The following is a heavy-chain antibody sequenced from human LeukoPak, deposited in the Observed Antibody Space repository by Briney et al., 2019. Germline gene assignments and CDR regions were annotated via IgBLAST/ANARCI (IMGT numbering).Heavy chain of an antibody. CDR3: ARGCNSASCSFDS. Sequence: SVKVSCKASGGIFSNYAVSWVRQAPGQGLEWMGRIIPFLGTTNYAQRFQGRVTITTDESTSTAYMELSGLRSDDTAVYYCARGCNSASCSFDSWGQGTLVTVSS. J-gene: IGHJ4*02. CDR1: GGIFSNYA. D-gene: IGHD2-2*01. CDR2: IIPFLGTT. V-gene: IGHV1-69*11.